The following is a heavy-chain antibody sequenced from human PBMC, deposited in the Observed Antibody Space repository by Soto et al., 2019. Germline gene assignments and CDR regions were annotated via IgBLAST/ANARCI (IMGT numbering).Heavy chain of an antibody. V-gene: IGHV4-39*07. J-gene: IGHJ4*02. D-gene: IGHD3-16*02. CDR2: IYYSGST. Sequence: PSETLPLTCTVSGGSISGSSYYWGWIRQPPGKGLEWIGNIYYSGSTYYNPSLKSRVTISVDTSKNQFSLTLSSVTAADTAVYHCARVGELSRTLDYWGQGTLVTVSS. CDR1: GGSISGSSYY. CDR3: ARVGELSRTLDY.